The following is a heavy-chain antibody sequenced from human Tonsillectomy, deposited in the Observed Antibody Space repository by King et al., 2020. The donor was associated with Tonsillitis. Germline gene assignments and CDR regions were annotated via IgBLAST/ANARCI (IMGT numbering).Heavy chain of an antibody. J-gene: IGHJ6*02. V-gene: IGHV3-30-3*01. CDR3: ARGGGVTMDRGVINCYYYNGMDV. CDR2: ISYDGSNR. D-gene: IGHD3-10*01. CDR1: GFTFDRYA. Sequence: VQLVESGGGVVQPGRSLRLSCAASGFTFDRYAMHWVRQAPGKGLEWVAVISYDGSNRYYADSVKGRLTISRDTSKNTLYLQMDSLRAEDTAVYYCARGGGVTMDRGVINCYYYNGMDVWGQGTTVTVSS.